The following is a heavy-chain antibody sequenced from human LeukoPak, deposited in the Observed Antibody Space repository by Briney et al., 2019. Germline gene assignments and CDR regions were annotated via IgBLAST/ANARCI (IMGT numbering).Heavy chain of an antibody. CDR2: INPSGDST. Sequence: ASVKVSCKASGYTFTINHIHWVRQAPGQGLEWMGVINPSGDSTTYAQNFQGRVTMTRDTFTSTVYMELRSLRSEDTAIYYCAKLATSDTGDTYWGQGTLVTVSS. D-gene: IGHD3-3*02. CDR1: GYTFTINH. J-gene: IGHJ4*02. V-gene: IGHV1-46*01. CDR3: AKLATSDTGDTY.